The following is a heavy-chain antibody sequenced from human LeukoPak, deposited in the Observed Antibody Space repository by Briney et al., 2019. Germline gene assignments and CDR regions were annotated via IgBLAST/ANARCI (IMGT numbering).Heavy chain of an antibody. CDR3: ARDHRWGFDY. CDR1: GFTFSTYS. J-gene: IGHJ4*02. D-gene: IGHD7-27*01. CDR2: IRSRDRTI. Sequence: GGSLRLSCSASGFTFSTYSINWVRQAPGKGLEWVSYIRSRDRTIYYADSVKGRFTISTDNAENSLYLQMNSLRTEDTAVYYCARDHRWGFDYWGRGTLVTVSS. V-gene: IGHV3-48*01.